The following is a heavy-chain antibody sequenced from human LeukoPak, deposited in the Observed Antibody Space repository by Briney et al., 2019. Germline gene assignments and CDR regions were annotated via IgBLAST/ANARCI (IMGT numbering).Heavy chain of an antibody. J-gene: IGHJ4*02. CDR2: INPNSGGT. D-gene: IGHD4-11*01. CDR3: ARAMTTVTPDY. V-gene: IGHV1-2*02. CDR1: GYTFTGYY. Sequence: ASVKVSCKASGYTFTGYYMHWVRQARGQGREWMGWINPNSGGTNYAQKFQGRVTMTRDTSISTAYMKLSRLRSDDTAVYYCARAMTTVTPDYWGQGTLVTVSS.